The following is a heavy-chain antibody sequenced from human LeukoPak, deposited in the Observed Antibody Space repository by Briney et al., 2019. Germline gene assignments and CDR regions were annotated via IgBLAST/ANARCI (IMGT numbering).Heavy chain of an antibody. CDR1: GFTFSSYG. CDR2: ISGSGGIT. Sequence: PGGSLRLSCAASGFTFSSYGMNWVRQAPGKGLEWVSGISGSGGITYYADSVKGRFSISRDNSKNTLYLQMNSLRAEDTAVYYFAKNTTVTIDYWGQGTLVTVSS. D-gene: IGHD4-17*01. J-gene: IGHJ4*02. CDR3: AKNTTVTIDY. V-gene: IGHV3-23*01.